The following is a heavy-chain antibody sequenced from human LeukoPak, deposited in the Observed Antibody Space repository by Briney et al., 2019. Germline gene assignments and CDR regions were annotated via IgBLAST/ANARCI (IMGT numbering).Heavy chain of an antibody. D-gene: IGHD3-10*01. CDR3: ARSRGFGELLSYDY. V-gene: IGHV4-34*01. CDR2: INHSGST. CDR1: GGSFSGYY. J-gene: IGHJ4*02. Sequence: SETLSLTCAVYGGSFSGYYWSWIRQPPGKGLEWIGEINHSGSTNYNPSLKSRVTISVDTSKNQFSLKLSSVTAADTAVYYCARSRGFGELLSYDYWGQGTLVTVSS.